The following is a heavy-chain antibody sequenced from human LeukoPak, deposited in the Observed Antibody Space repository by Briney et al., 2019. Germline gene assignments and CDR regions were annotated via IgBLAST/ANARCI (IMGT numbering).Heavy chain of an antibody. CDR3: ARGSGSGWYYFDY. CDR2: IYYSGST. J-gene: IGHJ4*02. D-gene: IGHD6-19*01. CDR1: GGSISSYY. V-gene: IGHV4-59*01. Sequence: SETLSLTCTVSGGSISSYYWSWIRQPPGKGLEWIGYIYYSGSTNYNPSLKSRVTISVDTSKNQFSLKLSSVTAADTAVYYCARGSGSGWYYFDYWGQGTLVTVSS.